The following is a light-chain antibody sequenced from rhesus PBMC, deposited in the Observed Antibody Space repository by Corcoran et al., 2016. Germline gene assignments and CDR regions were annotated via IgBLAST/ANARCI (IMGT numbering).Light chain of an antibody. CDR1: QGISNW. J-gene: IGKJ2*01. CDR3: QHHDNSPPS. Sequence: DIQMTQSPSSLSASVGDRVTITCRASQGISNWLAWYQQKPGRAPNPLIYRASNLQTGVPSRFSGSGSGTGFTLPIRSLQPEVIATYYCQHHDNSPPSFGQGTKVEIK. V-gene: IGKV1-69*01. CDR2: RAS.